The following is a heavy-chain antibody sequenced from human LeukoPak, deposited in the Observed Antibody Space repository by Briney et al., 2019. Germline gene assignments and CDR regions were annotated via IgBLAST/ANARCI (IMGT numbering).Heavy chain of an antibody. J-gene: IGHJ4*02. V-gene: IGHV1-2*02. CDR2: INPNSGGT. Sequence: ASVKVSFKASGYSFTGYYIHWVRPAPGQGLEWMGWINPNSGGTNYAQKFQGRVTMTRDTSISTAYMELSRLRSDDTAVYYCARDPGALQEGFVYWGQGTLVTVSS. CDR3: ARDPGALQEGFVY. CDR1: GYSFTGYY. D-gene: IGHD1-26*01.